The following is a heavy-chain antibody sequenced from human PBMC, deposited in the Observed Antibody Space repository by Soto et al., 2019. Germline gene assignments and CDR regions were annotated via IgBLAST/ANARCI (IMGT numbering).Heavy chain of an antibody. D-gene: IGHD3-3*01. Sequence: ASVKVSCKASGYTFTSYDINWVRQATGQGLEWMGWMNPNSGNTGYAQKFQGRVTMTRNTSISTAYMELSSLRSEDTAVYYCARFFGVAAVFDYWGQGTLVTVSS. CDR1: GYTFTSYD. CDR3: ARFFGVAAVFDY. J-gene: IGHJ4*02. V-gene: IGHV1-8*01. CDR2: MNPNSGNT.